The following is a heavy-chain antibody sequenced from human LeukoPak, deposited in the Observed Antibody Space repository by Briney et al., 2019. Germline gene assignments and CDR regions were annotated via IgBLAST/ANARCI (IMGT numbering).Heavy chain of an antibody. D-gene: IGHD1-7*01. CDR1: GFTFSSYG. V-gene: IGHV3-30*03. CDR2: ISYDGSNK. CDR3: ARDLTGTTYNWFDP. Sequence: PGGSLRLSCAASGFTFSSYGMHWVRQAPGKGLEWVAVISYDGSNKYYADSVKGRFTISRDNSKNTLYLQMNSLRAEDTAVYYCARDLTGTTYNWFDPWGQGTLVTVSS. J-gene: IGHJ5*02.